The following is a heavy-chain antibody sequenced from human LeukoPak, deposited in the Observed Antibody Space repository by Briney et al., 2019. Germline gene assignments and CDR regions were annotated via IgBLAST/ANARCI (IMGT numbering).Heavy chain of an antibody. Sequence: SETLSLTCTVSGGSISSGSYYWTWIRQSAGKGLEWIGRIYTSGSTNYNPSLKSRVTISVEKSKNQFSLKLSSVTAADTAVYYCTRDSGTTGVVKFDPWGQGILVTVSS. CDR1: GGSISSGSYY. CDR2: IYTSGST. CDR3: TRDSGTTGVVKFDP. J-gene: IGHJ5*02. D-gene: IGHD4-23*01. V-gene: IGHV4-61*02.